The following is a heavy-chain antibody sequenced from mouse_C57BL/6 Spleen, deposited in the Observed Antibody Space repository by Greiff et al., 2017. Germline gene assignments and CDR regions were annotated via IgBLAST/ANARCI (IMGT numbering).Heavy chain of an antibody. CDR3: ARWFYYAMDY. Sequence: QQSCKASGYTFTSYWMHWVKQRPIQGLEWIGNIDPSDSETHYNQKFKDKATLTVDKSSSTAYMQLSSLTSEDSAVYYCARWFYYAMDYWGQGTSVTVSS. CDR2: IDPSDSET. CDR1: GYTFTSYW. D-gene: IGHD2-2*01. V-gene: IGHV1-52*01. J-gene: IGHJ4*01.